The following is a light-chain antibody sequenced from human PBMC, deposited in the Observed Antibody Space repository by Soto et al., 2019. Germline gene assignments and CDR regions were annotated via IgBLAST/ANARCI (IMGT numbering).Light chain of an antibody. J-gene: IGLJ1*01. CDR1: SSAVGASEY. CDR3: TSYTSSYIFV. CDR2: QVS. Sequence: QSALTQPPSASGSPGQSVTISCTGTSSAVGASEYVSWYQQHPGKTPKLMIYQVSKRPSGVPDRFSGSRSGNTASLTVSGLQAEDEADYYCTSYTSSYIFVLGGGTKVTVL. V-gene: IGLV2-8*01.